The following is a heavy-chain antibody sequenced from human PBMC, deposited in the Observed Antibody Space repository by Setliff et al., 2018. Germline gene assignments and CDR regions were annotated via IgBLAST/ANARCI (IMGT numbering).Heavy chain of an antibody. CDR1: GFTFSSYA. D-gene: IGHD2-21*02. CDR2: ISGSGGST. Sequence: PGGSLRLSCAASGFTFSSYAMSWVRQAPGKGLEWVSAISGSGGSTYYADSVKSRFTISRDNSKNTLYLQMNSLRAEDTAVYYCAKSGGDHCCPLYHHYYMDVWGTGTTVTAP. V-gene: IGHV3-23*01. J-gene: IGHJ6*03. CDR3: AKSGGDHCCPLYHHYYMDV.